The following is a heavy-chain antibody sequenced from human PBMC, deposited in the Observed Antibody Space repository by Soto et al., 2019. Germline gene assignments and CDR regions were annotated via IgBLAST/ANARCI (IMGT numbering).Heavy chain of an antibody. CDR1: GGSISSGGYY. D-gene: IGHD3-9*01. Sequence: SETLSLTCTVSGGSISSGGYYWSWIRQHPGKGLEWIGYIYYSGSTYYNPSLKSRVTISVDTSKNQFSLKLSSVTAADTAVYYCARQNWLFQAPSDYWGQGTLVTVSS. CDR2: IYYSGST. CDR3: ARQNWLFQAPSDY. V-gene: IGHV4-31*03. J-gene: IGHJ4*02.